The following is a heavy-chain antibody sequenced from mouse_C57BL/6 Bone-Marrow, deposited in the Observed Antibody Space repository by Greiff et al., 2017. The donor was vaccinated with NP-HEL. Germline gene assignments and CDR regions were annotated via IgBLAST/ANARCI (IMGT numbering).Heavy chain of an antibody. CDR1: GFTFSDYY. V-gene: IGHV5-12*01. CDR3: ARLITTTGYWYFDV. D-gene: IGHD2-4*01. Sequence: EVKLVESGGGLVQPGGSLKLSCAASGFTFSDYYMYWVRQTPEKRLEWVADISNGGGSTYYPDTVKGRFTISRDNAKNTLYLQMSRLKSEDTAMYYCARLITTTGYWYFDVWGTGTTVTVSS. J-gene: IGHJ1*03. CDR2: ISNGGGST.